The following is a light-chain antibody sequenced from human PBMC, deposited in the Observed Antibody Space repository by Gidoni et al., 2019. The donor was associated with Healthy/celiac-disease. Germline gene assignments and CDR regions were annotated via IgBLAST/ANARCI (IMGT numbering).Light chain of an antibody. J-gene: IGLJ2*01. Sequence: QSVLTQPPSVSGATGQRVTIPCTGSSSKIGAGYDVHWYQQLPGTAPNLLLYGNSNRPSGVPDRFSGSKSGTSASLAITWLQAEDEADYYCQSYDSSLSGSVVFGGGTKLTVL. CDR2: GNS. CDR1: SSKIGAGYD. CDR3: QSYDSSLSGSVV. V-gene: IGLV1-40*01.